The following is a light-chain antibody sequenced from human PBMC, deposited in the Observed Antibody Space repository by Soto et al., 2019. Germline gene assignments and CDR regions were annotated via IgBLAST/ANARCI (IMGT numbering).Light chain of an antibody. CDR1: SSDVGGYNY. CDR2: EVS. V-gene: IGLV2-14*01. CDR3: SSYTSSNTQL. J-gene: IGLJ2*01. Sequence: QSALTQPASVSGSPGQSITISCTGTSSDVGGYNYVSWYQQHPGKAPKLMIYEVSNRPSGVSNRFSGSKSGNTASLTISGLQAEDEADYYCSSYTSSNTQLFGGGTKLTVL.